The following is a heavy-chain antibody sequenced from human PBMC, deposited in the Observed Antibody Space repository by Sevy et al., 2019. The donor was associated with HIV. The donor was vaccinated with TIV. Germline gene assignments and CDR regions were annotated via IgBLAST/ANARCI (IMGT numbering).Heavy chain of an antibody. Sequence: GGSLRLSCVASGFRFSDEPMNWVRQAPGKGLEWISNLRSGSSVMSYADTLRGRFTVSRDNARNSLSLQLNSLRDDDTALYYCVRDTQFGFDYWGQGTLVTVSS. V-gene: IGHV3-48*02. CDR1: GFRFSDEP. J-gene: IGHJ4*02. CDR2: LRSGSSVM. D-gene: IGHD3-16*01. CDR3: VRDTQFGFDY.